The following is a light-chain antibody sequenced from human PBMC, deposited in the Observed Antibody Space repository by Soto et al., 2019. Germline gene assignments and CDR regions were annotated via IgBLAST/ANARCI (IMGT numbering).Light chain of an antibody. V-gene: IGLV1-47*02. Sequence: QSVPTQPPSASGTAGQVVTISCSGGASNIGSNSVYWYQHLPRMAPKLLIYYNNQRPSGVPDRFSGSRSGTSASLAIVGLRSEDEAVYYCAAWDASLSAWVFGNGTKVTVL. CDR2: YNN. CDR3: AAWDASLSAWV. J-gene: IGLJ1*01. CDR1: ASNIGSNS.